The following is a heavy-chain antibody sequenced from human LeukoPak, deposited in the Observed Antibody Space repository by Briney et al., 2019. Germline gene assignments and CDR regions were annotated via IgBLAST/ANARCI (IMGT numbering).Heavy chain of an antibody. D-gene: IGHD3-10*01. Sequence: SETLCLTCTVSGGSISSGGYSWRWLRQHPGKGLEWIGYIYYSGSTYYNPSLKSRVTISVDTSKNQFSLKLSSVTAADTAVYYCARDIYGSGSTWGQGTLVTVSS. CDR3: ARDIYGSGST. V-gene: IGHV4-31*03. CDR2: IYYSGST. J-gene: IGHJ5*02. CDR1: GGSISSGGYS.